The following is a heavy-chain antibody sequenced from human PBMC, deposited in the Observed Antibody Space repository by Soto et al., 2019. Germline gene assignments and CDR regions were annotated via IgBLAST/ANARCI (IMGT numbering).Heavy chain of an antibody. Sequence: EVQVSESGGGLVQPGGSLRLSCATSGFTFSNYPMNWVRQAPGKGLEWVSGISAGGDRTYYADSVKGRFTIFRDNSKNSVSLRMNGLRVEDTAVYYCARRFWGQGTLVTISS. D-gene: IGHD4-17*01. CDR2: ISAGGDRT. CDR1: GFTFSNYP. J-gene: IGHJ4*02. CDR3: ARRF. V-gene: IGHV3-23*01.